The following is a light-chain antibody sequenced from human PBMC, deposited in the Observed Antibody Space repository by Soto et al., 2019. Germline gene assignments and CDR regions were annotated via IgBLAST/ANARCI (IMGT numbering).Light chain of an antibody. CDR3: AAWDDSLNAAV. CDR2: SAN. J-gene: IGLJ2*01. V-gene: IGLV1-44*01. CDR1: SSNIGSHT. Sequence: QSVLTQPYSVSGTPGQRVTISCSGSSSNIGSHTLNWYQHLPGTAPNLLIYSANQRPSGVPDRFSGSTSGTSASLAISGLQSEDEADYYCAAWDDSLNAAVFGGGTKLTVL.